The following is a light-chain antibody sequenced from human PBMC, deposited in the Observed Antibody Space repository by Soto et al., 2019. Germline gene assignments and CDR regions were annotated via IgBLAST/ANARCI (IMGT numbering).Light chain of an antibody. Sequence: EVVMTQSPATLSVSTGERATLSCRASQSVTTNMAWYQQKPGQAPRLLFYGASTRATGIPARFSGSGSGTEFTLTISSLEPEDFAVYYCQQRSNWLWTFGQGTKVDI. CDR1: QSVTTN. CDR2: GAS. V-gene: IGKV3-15*01. J-gene: IGKJ1*01. CDR3: QQRSNWLWT.